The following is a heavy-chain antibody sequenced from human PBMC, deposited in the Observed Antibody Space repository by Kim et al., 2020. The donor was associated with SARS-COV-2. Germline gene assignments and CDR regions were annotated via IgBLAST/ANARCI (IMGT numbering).Heavy chain of an antibody. J-gene: IGHJ4*02. CDR3: AKGDCTSTSCYTIDY. Sequence: DSVKGRFTISRDKSKNTLYLQMNSLRPEDTAAYYCAKGDCTSTSCYTIDYWGRGTLVTVSS. D-gene: IGHD2-2*02. V-gene: IGHV3-23*01.